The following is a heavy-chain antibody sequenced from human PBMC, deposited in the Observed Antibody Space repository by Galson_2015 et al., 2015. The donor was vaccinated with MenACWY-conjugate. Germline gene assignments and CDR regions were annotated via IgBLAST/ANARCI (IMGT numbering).Heavy chain of an antibody. J-gene: IGHJ5*02. V-gene: IGHV5-51*01. D-gene: IGHD6-6*01. CDR3: ARQGSSSSWFGP. CDR1: GYRFTNSW. CDR2: IYPSDSDT. Sequence: QSGAEVKKPGESLKISCKASGYRFTNSWIAWVRQMPGKGLEWMGIIYPSDSDTRYSPSFQGQVTISADKSIDTAYLQWSSLKASDTAMYYCARQGSSSSWFGPWGQGTLVTVSS.